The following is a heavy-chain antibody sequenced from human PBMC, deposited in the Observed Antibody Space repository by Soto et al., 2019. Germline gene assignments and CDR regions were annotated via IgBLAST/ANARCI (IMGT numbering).Heavy chain of an antibody. V-gene: IGHV5-51*01. CDR1: GYRFSSFW. CDR3: AVIAVADYDGYFQH. D-gene: IGHD6-19*01. Sequence: GESLKISCKISGYRFSSFWIAWVRQMPGKGLEWMGIIYPGDSDTRYSPSFQGQVTISADKSISTAYLQWSSLKASDTAMYYCAVIAVADYDGYFQHWGQGTLVTVSS. J-gene: IGHJ1*01. CDR2: IYPGDSDT.